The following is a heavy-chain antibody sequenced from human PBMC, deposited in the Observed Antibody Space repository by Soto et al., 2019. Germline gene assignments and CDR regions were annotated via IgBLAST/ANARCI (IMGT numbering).Heavy chain of an antibody. J-gene: IGHJ4*02. CDR2: INQDGSER. CDR1: GLTFRNDW. V-gene: IGHV3-7*03. CDR3: AVYGYGVSAAAY. D-gene: IGHD4-17*01. Sequence: EMQLVESGGGLVQPGGSLRLSCAGSGLTFRNDWLSWVRQAPGKGLEWVANINQDGSERDYVDSVRGRFTISRDNVENSLYLQLNSLRPEDTAVYYCAVYGYGVSAAAYWGQGTLVTVSS.